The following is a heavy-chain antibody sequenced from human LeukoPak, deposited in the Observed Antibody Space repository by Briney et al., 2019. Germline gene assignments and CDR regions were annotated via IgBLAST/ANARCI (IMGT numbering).Heavy chain of an antibody. J-gene: IGHJ6*03. V-gene: IGHV1-46*01. CDR2: INPSGGST. CDR3: ARNWNSPYDYYYYMDV. CDR1: GYTFTTYY. Sequence: GASVKVSCKASGYTFTTYYVHWVRQAPGQGLEWMGIINPSGGSTTYAQKFRGRLTMTRDMSTSTVYMELSSLRSDDTAVYYCARNWNSPYDYYYYMDVWGKGTTVTVSS. D-gene: IGHD1-7*01.